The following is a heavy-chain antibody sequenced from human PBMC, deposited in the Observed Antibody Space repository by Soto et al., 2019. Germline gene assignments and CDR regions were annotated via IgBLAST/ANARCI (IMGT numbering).Heavy chain of an antibody. CDR3: ARSRRELWFGELAKGWFDP. Sequence: PVGSLRLSCAASGFTFSSYSMNWVRQAPGKGLEWVSYISSSSSTIYYADSVKGRFTISRDNAKNSLYLQMNSLRDEDTAVYYCARSRRELWFGELAKGWFDPWGQGTLVTVSS. D-gene: IGHD3-10*01. V-gene: IGHV3-48*02. CDR2: ISSSSSTI. J-gene: IGHJ5*02. CDR1: GFTFSSYS.